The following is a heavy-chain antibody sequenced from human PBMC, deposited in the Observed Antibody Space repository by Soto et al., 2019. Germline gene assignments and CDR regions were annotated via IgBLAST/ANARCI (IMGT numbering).Heavy chain of an antibody. CDR3: ARDQGRGYYDSSGYYYPAWYFDY. CDR1: GGTFSSYS. Sequence: SVKVSCKASGGTFSSYSISWVLQAPGQGLEWMGGIIPIFGTANYAQKFQGRVTITADKSTSTAYMELSSLRSEDTAVYYCARDQGRGYYDSSGYYYPAWYFDYWGQGTLVTVSS. D-gene: IGHD3-22*01. V-gene: IGHV1-69*06. J-gene: IGHJ4*02. CDR2: IIPIFGTA.